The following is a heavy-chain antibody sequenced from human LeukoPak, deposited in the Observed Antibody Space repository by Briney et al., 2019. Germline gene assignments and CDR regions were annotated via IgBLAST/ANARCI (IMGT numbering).Heavy chain of an antibody. CDR2: IYYTGST. CDR3: ARVLVGFGDVYYFDY. Sequence: SETLSLTCTVSGGYISGYYWSWIRQPPGKGMEWIGYIYYTGSTNYNPSLKGRVTTSVDTSEKQFSLKLSSVTAADTAVYYCARVLVGFGDVYYFDYWGQGTLVTVSS. J-gene: IGHJ4*02. V-gene: IGHV4-59*01. D-gene: IGHD3-10*01. CDR1: GGYISGYY.